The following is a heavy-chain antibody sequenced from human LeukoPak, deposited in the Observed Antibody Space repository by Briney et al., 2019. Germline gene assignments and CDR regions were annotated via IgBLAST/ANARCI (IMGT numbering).Heavy chain of an antibody. CDR1: GFTFSSYW. D-gene: IGHD3-16*01. J-gene: IGHJ4*02. CDR2: MYSDGSTT. V-gene: IGHV3-74*01. Sequence: PGRSLRLSCAASGFTFSSYWMHWVRQAPGEGLVWVSRMYSDGSTTNYADSVKGRFTISRDNAKNTLYLQMNSLRAEDTAVYYCARGRIGGYFDYWGQGTLVTVSS. CDR3: ARGRIGGYFDY.